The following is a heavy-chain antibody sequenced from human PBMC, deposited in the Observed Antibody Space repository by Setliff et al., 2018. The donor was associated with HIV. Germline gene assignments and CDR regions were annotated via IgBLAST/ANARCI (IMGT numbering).Heavy chain of an antibody. CDR2: IKQDGSEK. J-gene: IGHJ3*02. CDR3: ARDYCSGGSCVDAFEI. Sequence: LRLSCAASGFTFSSYWMSWVRQAPGKGLERVANIKQDGSEKYYVDSVKGRFTISRDNAKNSLYLQMNSLRAEDTAVYYCARDYCSGGSCVDAFEIWGQGTMVTVS. CDR1: GFTFSSYW. D-gene: IGHD2-15*01. V-gene: IGHV3-7*01.